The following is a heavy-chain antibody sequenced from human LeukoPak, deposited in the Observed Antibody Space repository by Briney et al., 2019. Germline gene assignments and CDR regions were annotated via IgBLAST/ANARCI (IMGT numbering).Heavy chain of an antibody. V-gene: IGHV3-21*06. D-gene: IGHD3-9*01. CDR1: RFTFSNYS. CDR2: ISSSSSYI. CDR3: ARVPDNYDILTGYDTPLG. J-gene: IGHJ4*02. Sequence: GGSLRLSCAASRFTFSNYSMNWVRQAPGKGLEWVSFISSSSSYIYYADSVKGRSTISRDNAKNSLYLQMNSLRVEDTAVYYCARVPDNYDILTGYDTPLGWGQGTLVTVSS.